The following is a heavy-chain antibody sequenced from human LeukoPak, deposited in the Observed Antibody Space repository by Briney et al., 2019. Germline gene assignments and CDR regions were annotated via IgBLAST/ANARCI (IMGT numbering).Heavy chain of an antibody. CDR2: VNESGGT. D-gene: IGHD2-2*01. V-gene: IGHV4-34*01. CDR3: ARDYCTSTTCPNWFDP. CDR1: IDSFSNYH. Sequence: SETLSLTCAVYIDSFSNYHWNWIRQTPAKGMEWIGEVNESGGTNISPSLRSRVILSVDTSKNQFSLKLISVTAADTAVYYCARDYCTSTTCPNWFDPWGQGTLVTVSS. J-gene: IGHJ5*02.